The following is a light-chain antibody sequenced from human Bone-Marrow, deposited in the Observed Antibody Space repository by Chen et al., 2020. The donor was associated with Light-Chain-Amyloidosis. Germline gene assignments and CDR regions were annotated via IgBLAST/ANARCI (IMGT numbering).Light chain of an antibody. CDR3: QVWDRSSDRPV. Sequence: SSVLTPPSSVSVAPGQTATLACGGNNIGTTSVHWYQQTPGPAPLLVVYDDSDRPSGIPERLSGSNAGNTATLTISRVEAGDEADYYCQVWDRSSDRPVFGGGTKLTVL. CDR1: NIGTTS. J-gene: IGLJ3*02. CDR2: DDS. V-gene: IGLV3-21*02.